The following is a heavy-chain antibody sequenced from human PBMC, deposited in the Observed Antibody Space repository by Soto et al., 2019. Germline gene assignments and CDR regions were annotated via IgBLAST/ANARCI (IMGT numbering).Heavy chain of an antibody. V-gene: IGHV3-7*05. CDR3: ARANFVTIFGVVITNWYFDL. Sequence: EVQLVESGGGLVQPGGSLRLSCAASGFTFSSYWMSWVRQAPGKGLEWVANIKQDGSEKYYVDSVKGRFTISRDNAKNSRYLQMNSLRAEDTAVYYCARANFVTIFGVVITNWYFDLWGRGTLVTVSS. CDR2: IKQDGSEK. D-gene: IGHD3-3*01. CDR1: GFTFSSYW. J-gene: IGHJ2*01.